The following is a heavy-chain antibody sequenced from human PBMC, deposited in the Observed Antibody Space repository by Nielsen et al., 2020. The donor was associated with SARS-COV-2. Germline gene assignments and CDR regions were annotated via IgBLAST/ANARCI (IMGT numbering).Heavy chain of an antibody. CDR3: ARDLYCSSTSCYKEGGYYGMDV. J-gene: IGHJ6*02. V-gene: IGHV1-2*06. D-gene: IGHD2-2*02. Sequence: ASVKVSCKASGYTFTGYYMHWVRQAPGQGLEWMGRINPNSGGTNYAQKFQGRVTMTRDTSISTAYMELSRLRSDDTAVYYCARDLYCSSTSCYKEGGYYGMDVWGQGTTVTVSS. CDR2: INPNSGGT. CDR1: GYTFTGYY.